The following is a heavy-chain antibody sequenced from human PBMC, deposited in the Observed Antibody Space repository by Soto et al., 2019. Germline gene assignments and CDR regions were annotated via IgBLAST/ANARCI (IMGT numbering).Heavy chain of an antibody. Sequence: QVQLVQSGAEVKKPGSSVKVSCKASGGTFSSYAISWVRQAPGQGLEWMGGIIPIFGTANYAQKFQGRVTITADKSTSTAYMELSSLRSEATAVYYCERGDPRGHCGGDCDGFDYWGQGTLVTVS. CDR1: GGTFSSYA. J-gene: IGHJ4*02. D-gene: IGHD2-21*02. V-gene: IGHV1-69*06. CDR2: IIPIFGTA. CDR3: ERGDPRGHCGGDCDGFDY.